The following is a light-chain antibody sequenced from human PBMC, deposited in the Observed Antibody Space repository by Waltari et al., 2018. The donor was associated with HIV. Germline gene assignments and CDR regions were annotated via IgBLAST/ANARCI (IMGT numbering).Light chain of an antibody. Sequence: DIVLTQSPDSLAVSLGERATINCKSSQSVLYSSNNKNYLAWYQQKPGQPPKLLIYWASNRESGVPDRFSGSGSGTDFTLTISSLQAEDVAVDYCQSRDTFGQGTRLEIK. CDR1: QSVLYSSNNKNY. J-gene: IGKJ2*01. CDR3: QSRDT. V-gene: IGKV4-1*01. CDR2: WAS.